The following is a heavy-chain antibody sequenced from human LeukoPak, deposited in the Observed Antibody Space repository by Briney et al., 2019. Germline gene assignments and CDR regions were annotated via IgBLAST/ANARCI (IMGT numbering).Heavy chain of an antibody. Sequence: GGSLRLSCAASGFTFNQYVIHWARQAPGKGLEWVAVISYDGSNKYYADSVKGRFTISRDNSKNTLYLQMNSLRAEDTAVYYCARESTVTMGDYYFDYWGQGTLVTVSS. CDR3: ARESTVTMGDYYFDY. J-gene: IGHJ4*02. CDR2: ISYDGSNK. D-gene: IGHD4-17*01. CDR1: GFTFNQYV. V-gene: IGHV3-30*04.